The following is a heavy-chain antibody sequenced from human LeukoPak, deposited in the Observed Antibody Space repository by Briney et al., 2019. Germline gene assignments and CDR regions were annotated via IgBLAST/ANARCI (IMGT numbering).Heavy chain of an antibody. CDR3: AREWPGYYYYYGMDV. J-gene: IGHJ6*02. CDR1: GFTFSSYA. CDR2: ISYDGSNK. Sequence: GRSLRLSCAASGFTFSSYAMHWVRQAPGKGLEWVAVISYDGSNKYCADSVKGRFTISRDNSKNTLYLQMNSLRAEDTAVYYCAREWPGYYYYYGMDVWGQGTTVTVSS. D-gene: IGHD5-12*01. V-gene: IGHV3-30-3*01.